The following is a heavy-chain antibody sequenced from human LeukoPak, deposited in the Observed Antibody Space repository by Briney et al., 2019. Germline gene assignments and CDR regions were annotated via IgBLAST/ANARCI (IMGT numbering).Heavy chain of an antibody. J-gene: IGHJ4*02. D-gene: IGHD4/OR15-4a*01. Sequence: KAGGSLRLSCAASGFTFSSFTFNWVRQAPEKGLEWVSSISSSSSYIYYADSVKGRFTISRDNAKNSLYLQMNSLRAEDTAVCYCARIMYGGKSDIDHWGQGTLVTVSS. CDR3: ARIMYGGKSDIDH. CDR2: ISSSSSYI. CDR1: GFTFSSFT. V-gene: IGHV3-21*01.